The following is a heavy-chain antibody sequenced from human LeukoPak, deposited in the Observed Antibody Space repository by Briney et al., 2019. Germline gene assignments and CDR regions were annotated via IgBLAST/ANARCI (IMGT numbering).Heavy chain of an antibody. Sequence: GGSLRLSCAASGFTFSSYGMHWVRQAPGKGLEWVAVIWYDGSNKYYADSVKGRFTISRDNAKNSLYLQMNSLRAEDTAVYYCARDSHLEFDYYYYGMDVWGQGTTVTVSS. J-gene: IGHJ6*02. CDR3: ARDSHLEFDYYYYGMDV. CDR1: GFTFSSYG. D-gene: IGHD3-3*01. CDR2: IWYDGSNK. V-gene: IGHV3-33*01.